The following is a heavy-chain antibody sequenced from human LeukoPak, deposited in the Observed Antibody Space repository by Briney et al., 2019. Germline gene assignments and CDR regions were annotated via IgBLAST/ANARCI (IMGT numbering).Heavy chain of an antibody. CDR3: ARAPHYSNYGPYYYGMDV. V-gene: IGHV3-11*06. Sequence: TGGSLRLSCAASGFTFSDYYMSWIRQAPEKGLEWVSYISSSSSYTNYADSVKGRFTISRDNAKNSLYLQMNSLRAEDTAVYYCARAPHYSNYGPYYYGMDVWGQGTTVTVSS. CDR1: GFTFSDYY. J-gene: IGHJ6*02. D-gene: IGHD4-11*01. CDR2: ISSSSSYT.